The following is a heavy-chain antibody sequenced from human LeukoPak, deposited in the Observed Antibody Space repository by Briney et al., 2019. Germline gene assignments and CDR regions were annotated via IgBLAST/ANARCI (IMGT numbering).Heavy chain of an antibody. CDR2: ISSSSSYI. D-gene: IGHD6-13*01. V-gene: IGHV3-21*01. Sequence: GGSLRLSCAASGFTFSSYSMNWVRQAPGKGLEWVSSISSSSSYIYYADSVKGRFTISRDNSKNTLYLQMNSLRAEDTAVYYCAKDRQGDSSSWVDYWGQGTLVTVSS. J-gene: IGHJ4*02. CDR3: AKDRQGDSSSWVDY. CDR1: GFTFSSYS.